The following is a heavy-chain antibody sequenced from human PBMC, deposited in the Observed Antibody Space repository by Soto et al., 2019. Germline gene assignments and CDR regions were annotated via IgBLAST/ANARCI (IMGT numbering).Heavy chain of an antibody. J-gene: IGHJ4*02. CDR1: GFTVSSNY. D-gene: IGHD3-22*01. CDR3: ARGLEDSSGYYHIDC. Sequence: EVQLVETGGGLIQPGGSLRLSCAASGFTVSSNYMNWVRQAPGKGLEWVSVIYSGGSTHYADSVKGRFTISRDNSKNTLYLQMNSQRAEDTAVYYCARGLEDSSGYYHIDCWGQLTLVTVSS. CDR2: IYSGGST. V-gene: IGHV3-53*02.